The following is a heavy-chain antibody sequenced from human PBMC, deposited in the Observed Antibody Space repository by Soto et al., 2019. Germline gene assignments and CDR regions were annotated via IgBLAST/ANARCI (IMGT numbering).Heavy chain of an antibody. D-gene: IGHD6-19*01. Sequence: HPGGSLRLSCAASGFTVSSNYMSWVRQAPGKGLEWVSVIYSGGTTYYADSVKGRFTISRDNSKNTLYLQMSSLRAEDTALYYCDSAVDGTFHWGQATLVTVSS. V-gene: IGHV3-66*01. J-gene: IGHJ4*02. CDR1: GFTVSSNY. CDR3: DSAVDGTFH. CDR2: IYSGGTT.